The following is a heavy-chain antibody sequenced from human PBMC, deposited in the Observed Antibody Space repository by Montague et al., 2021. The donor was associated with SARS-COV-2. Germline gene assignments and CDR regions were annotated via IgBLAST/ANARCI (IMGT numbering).Heavy chain of an antibody. V-gene: IGHV4-34*01. Sequence: SETLSLTCAVYDGSLSDSLWAWIRQSPGKGLEWIGEVKQSGSSNYNPSLESRVDMSVDMSKNQFSLNLLSVTAADTALYFCARRTDKWHWYYYTGFDVWGPGTAVTVSS. D-gene: IGHD1-7*01. CDR1: DGSLSDSL. CDR3: ARRTDKWHWYYYTGFDV. CDR2: VKQSGSS. J-gene: IGHJ6*02.